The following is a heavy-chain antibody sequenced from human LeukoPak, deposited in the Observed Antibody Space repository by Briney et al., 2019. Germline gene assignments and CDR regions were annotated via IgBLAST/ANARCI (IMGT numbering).Heavy chain of an antibody. V-gene: IGHV3-74*01. CDR1: GFTFSNYW. J-gene: IGHJ4*02. Sequence: GGSLRLSCAASGFTFSNYWMHWVRQAPGKGLVWVSHINADGTSTTYADSVKGRFTIPRDNAKNTLYLQMNSLRAEDTAVYYCARDRWLLDYWGQGTPVTVSS. D-gene: IGHD4-23*01. CDR3: ARDRWLLDY. CDR2: INADGTST.